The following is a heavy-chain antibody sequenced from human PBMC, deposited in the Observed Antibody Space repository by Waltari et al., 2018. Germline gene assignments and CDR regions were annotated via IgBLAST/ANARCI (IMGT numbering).Heavy chain of an antibody. V-gene: IGHV4-39*01. CDR1: GGSISSSSYY. J-gene: IGHJ4*02. Sequence: QLQLQKSGPGLVKPSETLSLTCTVSGGSISSSSYYWGWLRQPPGKGLEWIGSIYYSGSTYYNPSLKSRVTISVDTSKNQFSLKLSSVTAADTAVYYCARRRYSSSAYFDYWGQGTLVTVSS. CDR2: IYYSGST. CDR3: ARRRYSSSAYFDY. D-gene: IGHD6-6*01.